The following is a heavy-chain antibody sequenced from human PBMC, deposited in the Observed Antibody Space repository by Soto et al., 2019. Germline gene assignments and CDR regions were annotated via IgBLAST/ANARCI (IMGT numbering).Heavy chain of an antibody. CDR3: ARRRIMITFGGVIVKGPFDY. D-gene: IGHD3-16*02. J-gene: IGHJ4*02. CDR2: ISHSGST. CDR1: GGSLSGYY. V-gene: IGHV4-34*01. Sequence: ETLSLTCAVYGGSLSGYYWSWIRQPPGKGLEWIGEISHSGSTNYNPSLKSRVTISEDTSKNQFSLKLSSVTAADTAVYYCARRRIMITFGGVIVKGPFDYWGQGTQVTVSS.